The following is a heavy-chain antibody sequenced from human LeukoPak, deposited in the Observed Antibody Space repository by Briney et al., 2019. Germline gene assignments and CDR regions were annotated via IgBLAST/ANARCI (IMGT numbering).Heavy chain of an antibody. CDR3: AGGLGLLKRNYFDY. D-gene: IGHD3/OR15-3a*01. Sequence: PGGSLRLSCAASGFTFSSDAMSWVRQAPGKGLEWVSAISGSGGSTYYADSVKGRFTISRDNSKNTLYLQMNSLRAEDTAVYYCAGGLGLLKRNYFDYWGQGTLVTVSS. CDR2: ISGSGGST. V-gene: IGHV3-23*01. J-gene: IGHJ4*02. CDR1: GFTFSSDA.